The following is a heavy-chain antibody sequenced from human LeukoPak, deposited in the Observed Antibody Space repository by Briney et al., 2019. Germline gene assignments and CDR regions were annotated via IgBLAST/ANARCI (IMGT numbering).Heavy chain of an antibody. CDR2: TYYKSKWYS. CDR1: GDSVSSNSAA. V-gene: IGHV6-1*01. CDR3: TREAPMVTGRYDY. J-gene: IGHJ4*02. D-gene: IGHD2-21*02. Sequence: SQTLSLTCAISGDSVSSNSAAWNWIRQSPSRGLEWLGRTYYKSKWYSDCAVALRGRISINPDTSRNQFSLQLNSVTPDDTAVYYCTREAPMVTGRYDYWGQGTLVTVSS.